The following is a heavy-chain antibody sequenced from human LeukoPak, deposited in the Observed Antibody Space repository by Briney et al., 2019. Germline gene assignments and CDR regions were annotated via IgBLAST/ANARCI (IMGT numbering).Heavy chain of an antibody. CDR3: ARLTWDTTMVRYYFDF. V-gene: IGHV4-61*05. CDR2: IYYTGST. J-gene: IGHJ4*02. Sequence: KSSETLSLTCTVSGDSMGSSLHYWGWIRQPPGKGLEWIGYIYYTGSTSYNPSLKSRVTISLDTSKNQFSLKLSSVTAADTAVYYCARLTWDTTMVRYYFDFWGQGTLVTVSS. D-gene: IGHD5-18*01. CDR1: GDSMGSSLHY.